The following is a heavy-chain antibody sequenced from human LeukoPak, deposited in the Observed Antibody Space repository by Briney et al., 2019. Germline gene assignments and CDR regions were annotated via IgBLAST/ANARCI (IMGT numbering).Heavy chain of an antibody. CDR3: ARGLYYYGSGSYSPADAFDI. CDR2: IYYSGST. Sequence: SETLSLTCTVSGDSISSSSYYWGWIRQPPGKGLEWIGSIYYSGSTYYNPSLKSRVTISVDTSKNQFSLKLSSVTAADTAVYYCARGLYYYGSGSYSPADAFDIWGQGTMVTVSS. V-gene: IGHV4-39*07. CDR1: GDSISSSSYY. D-gene: IGHD3-10*01. J-gene: IGHJ3*02.